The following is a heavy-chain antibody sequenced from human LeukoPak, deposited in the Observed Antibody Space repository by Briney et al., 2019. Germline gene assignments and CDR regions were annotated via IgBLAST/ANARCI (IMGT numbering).Heavy chain of an antibody. V-gene: IGHV4-39*07. D-gene: IGHD4-23*01. CDR3: AVDFGGNSDMSPGGY. Sequence: SETLSLTCIISGGSISSGTYYWGWIRQPPGKGLEWIGSIYYSGSTYYNPSLKSRVTISIDTSKNQFSLKLTSVTAADTAVYYCAVDFGGNSDMSPGGYWGQGTLVTVSS. CDR1: GGSISSGTYY. J-gene: IGHJ4*02. CDR2: IYYSGST.